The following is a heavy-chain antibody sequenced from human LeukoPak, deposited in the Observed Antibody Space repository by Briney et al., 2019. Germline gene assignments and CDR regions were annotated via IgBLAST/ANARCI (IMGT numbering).Heavy chain of an antibody. J-gene: IGHJ4*02. CDR3: ARQGGYYYGSGSYYPFDY. CDR1: GGSISSYY. D-gene: IGHD3-10*01. V-gene: IGHV4-59*08. CDR2: IYYSGST. Sequence: PSETLSLTCTVSGGSISSYYWSWIRQPPGKGLEWIGYIYYSGSTNYNPSLKSRVTISVDTSKNQFSLKLSSVTAADTAVYYCARQGGYYYGSGSYYPFDYWGQGTLVTVSS.